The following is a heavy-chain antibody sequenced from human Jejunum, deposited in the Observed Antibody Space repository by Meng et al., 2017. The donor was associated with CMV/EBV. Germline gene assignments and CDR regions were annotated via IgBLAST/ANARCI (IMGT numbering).Heavy chain of an antibody. D-gene: IGHD2-21*01. Sequence: QVQWGEVGGGVVQPGGSLRLTCSASGFTCSDYGIHWVRQAPGKGLEWVAFVPHDGTSKYYADSVKGRFTISRDNSENTLYLQMSSLRAEDTAVYYCVKDVAYWGQGTLVTVSS. V-gene: IGHV3-30*02. CDR2: VPHDGTSK. CDR3: VKDVAY. J-gene: IGHJ4*02. CDR1: GFTCSDYG.